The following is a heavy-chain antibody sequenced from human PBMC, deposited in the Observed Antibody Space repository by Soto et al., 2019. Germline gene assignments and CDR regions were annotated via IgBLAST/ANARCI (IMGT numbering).Heavy chain of an antibody. CDR2: IWYDGSNK. J-gene: IGHJ4*02. Sequence: QVQLVESGGGVVQPGRSLRLSCAASGFTFSSYGMHWVRQAPGKGLEWVAVIWYDGSNKYYADSVKGRFTISRDNSKNTLDLQMNSLRAEDTAVYYCARHYGDLYYFDYWGQGTLVTVSS. CDR1: GFTFSSYG. V-gene: IGHV3-33*01. D-gene: IGHD4-17*01. CDR3: ARHYGDLYYFDY.